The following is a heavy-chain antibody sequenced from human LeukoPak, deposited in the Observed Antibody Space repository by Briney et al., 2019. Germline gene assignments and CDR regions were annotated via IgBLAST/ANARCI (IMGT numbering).Heavy chain of an antibody. CDR1: GYTFTNYG. Sequence: ASVKVSCKASGYTFTNYGFSWVRQAPGQGLEWMGWVSPYNGHTNYVQKLQGRVIMTTDTSTSTAYMELRSLRSDDTAVYYCARDPDSGSYSSGYWGQGTLVTVSS. CDR3: ARDPDSGSYSSGY. D-gene: IGHD1-26*01. J-gene: IGHJ4*02. V-gene: IGHV1-18*01. CDR2: VSPYNGHT.